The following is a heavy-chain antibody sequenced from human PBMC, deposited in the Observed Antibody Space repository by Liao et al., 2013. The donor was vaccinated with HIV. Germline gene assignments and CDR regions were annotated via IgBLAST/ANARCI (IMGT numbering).Heavy chain of an antibody. J-gene: IGHJ6*03. Sequence: QVQLQESGPGLVKPSQTLSLTCTVSGGSISSGSYYWSWIRQPAGKGLEWIGRIYTTANTDYNPSLKSRVTMSVDTSKNQFSLNLNSVTAADTAVYYCARGKMWENWGYHYYYMDVWGIGTTVTVS. CDR3: ARGKMWENWGYHYYYMDV. D-gene: IGHD7-27*01. CDR1: GGSISSGSYY. CDR2: IYTTANT. V-gene: IGHV4-61*02.